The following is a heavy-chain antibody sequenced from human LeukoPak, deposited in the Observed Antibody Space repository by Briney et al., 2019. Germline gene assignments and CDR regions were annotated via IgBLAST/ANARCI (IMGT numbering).Heavy chain of an antibody. J-gene: IGHJ4*02. CDR1: GYRFTDYH. D-gene: IGHD6-19*01. CDR2: INPNSGDT. Sequence: GASVKVSCKASGYRFTDYHMHWVRQAPGQGLEWMGWINPNSGDTNYAQKVQGRVTTTRDTSISTAYMEVSRLRSDDTAVYYCARAPAGFNSGWFGYWGQGTLVTVSS. V-gene: IGHV1-2*02. CDR3: ARAPAGFNSGWFGY.